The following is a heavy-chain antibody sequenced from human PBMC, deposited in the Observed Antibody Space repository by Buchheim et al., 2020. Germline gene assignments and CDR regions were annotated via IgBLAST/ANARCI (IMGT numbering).Heavy chain of an antibody. CDR2: ISYDGNNK. J-gene: IGHJ6*02. CDR1: GFIFSIYG. V-gene: IGHV3-30*18. D-gene: IGHD1-7*01. CDR3: AKDSVLGTTYYYYGMDV. Sequence: QVQLVESGGGVVQPGRSLRLSCAASGFIFSIYGIHWVRQAPGKGLEWVALISYDGNNKHYADSVKGRFTISKDNSNTALYLQMNSLRAEDTAVYYCAKDSVLGTTYYYYGMDVWGQGTT.